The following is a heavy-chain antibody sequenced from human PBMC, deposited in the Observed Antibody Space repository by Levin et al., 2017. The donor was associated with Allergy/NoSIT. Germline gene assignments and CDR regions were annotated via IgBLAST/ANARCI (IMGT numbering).Heavy chain of an antibody. CDR1: GFTFSNYA. CDR2: ITGSGGRT. V-gene: IGHV3-23*01. Sequence: GESLKISCEASGFTFSNYAMTWVRQAPGKGLEWVSFITGSGGRTYYADSVKGRFTISRDNSKNTLYLQMNGLRADDTAVDYCAKSHAVAGSYNWFDPWGQGTLVTVSS. CDR3: AKSHAVAGSYNWFDP. J-gene: IGHJ5*02. D-gene: IGHD6-19*01.